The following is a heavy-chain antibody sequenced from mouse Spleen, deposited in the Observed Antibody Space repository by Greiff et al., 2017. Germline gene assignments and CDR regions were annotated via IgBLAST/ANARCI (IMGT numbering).Heavy chain of an antibody. J-gene: IGHJ3*01. Sequence: VHVKQSGPELVKPGASVKIPCKASGYTFTDYNMDWVKQSHGKSLEWIGDINPNNGGTIYNQKFKGKATLTVDKSSSTAYMELRSLTSEDTAVYYCARNYGAWFAYWGQGTLVTVSA. V-gene: IGHV1-18*01. CDR3: ARNYGAWFAY. CDR1: GYTFTDYN. D-gene: IGHD1-1*01. CDR2: INPNNGGT.